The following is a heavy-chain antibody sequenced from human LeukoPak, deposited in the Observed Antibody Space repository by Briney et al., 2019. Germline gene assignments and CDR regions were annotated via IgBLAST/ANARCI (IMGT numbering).Heavy chain of an antibody. CDR1: GYTFTSYG. V-gene: IGHV1-18*04. J-gene: IGHJ5*02. CDR2: VSAYNGNT. Sequence: VSVKVSCKASGYTFTSYGISWVRQAPGQGLEWMGWVSAYNGNTNYAQKLQGRVTVTTDTSTSTAYMELRSLRSDDTAVYYCARDFVRFGELPSLPWFDPWGQGTLVTVSS. CDR3: ARDFVRFGELPSLPWFDP. D-gene: IGHD3-10*01.